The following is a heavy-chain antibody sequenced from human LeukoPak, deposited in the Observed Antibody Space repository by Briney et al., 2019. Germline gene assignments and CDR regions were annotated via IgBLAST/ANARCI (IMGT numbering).Heavy chain of an antibody. CDR2: IYNSGTT. Sequence: PSETLSLTCTVSGGSISSSSYYLDWIRQPPGKGLEWIGSIYNSGTTYYNPSLKSRVTISVDTSKNQFSLKVSSVTAADTAVYYCASRVYGLGSFNYWGQGTLVTVSS. J-gene: IGHJ4*01. CDR1: GGSISSSSYY. D-gene: IGHD3-10*01. CDR3: ASRVYGLGSFNY. V-gene: IGHV4-39*01.